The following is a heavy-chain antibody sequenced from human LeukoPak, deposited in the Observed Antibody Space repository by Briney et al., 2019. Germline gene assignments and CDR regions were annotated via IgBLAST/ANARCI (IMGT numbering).Heavy chain of an antibody. CDR3: ARVLRGSGSYYPDAFDI. J-gene: IGHJ3*02. V-gene: IGHV4-59*08. D-gene: IGHD1-26*01. Sequence: SETLSPTCTVSGGSISSYYWSWIRQPPGKGLEWIGYIYYSGSTNCNPSLKSRVTISVDTSKNQFSLKLSSVTAADTAVYYCARVLRGSGSYYPDAFDIWGQGTMVTVSS. CDR1: GGSISSYY. CDR2: IYYSGST.